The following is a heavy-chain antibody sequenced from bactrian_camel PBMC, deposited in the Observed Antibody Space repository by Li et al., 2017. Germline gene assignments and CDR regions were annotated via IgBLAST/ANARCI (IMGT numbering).Heavy chain of an antibody. CDR1: GFAFDETD. CDR2: FDDDYKVT. V-gene: IGHV3S66*01. D-gene: IGHD2*01. CDR3: AAAIPDPSFAVRAGPLVPMQYSH. Sequence: DVQLVESGGGSVQAGGSLRLSCTASGFAFDETDMGWFRQAPGKEREGVAAFDDDYKVTYADSAKGRFTLSKDIGKNTLYLQMNDLKPGDTAMYLCAAAIPDPSFAVRAGPLVPMQYSHWGQGTQVTVS. J-gene: IGHJ4*01.